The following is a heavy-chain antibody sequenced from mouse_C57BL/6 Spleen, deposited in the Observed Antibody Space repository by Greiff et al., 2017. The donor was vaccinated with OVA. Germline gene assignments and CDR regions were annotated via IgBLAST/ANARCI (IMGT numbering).Heavy chain of an antibody. CDR2: IWTGGGT. CDR1: GFSLTSYA. Sequence: VKLVESGPGLVAPSQSLSITCTVSGFSLTSYAISWVRQPPGKGLEWLGVIWTGGGTNYNSALKSRLSISKDNSKSQVFLKMNSLQTDDTARYYCARTNYGYDEGWFAYWGQGTLVTVSA. J-gene: IGHJ3*01. V-gene: IGHV2-9-1*01. CDR3: ARTNYGYDEGWFAY. D-gene: IGHD2-2*01.